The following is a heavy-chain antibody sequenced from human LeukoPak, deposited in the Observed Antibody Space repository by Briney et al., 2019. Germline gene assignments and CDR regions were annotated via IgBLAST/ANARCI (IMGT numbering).Heavy chain of an antibody. D-gene: IGHD3-10*01. J-gene: IGHJ4*02. Sequence: GGSLRLSCAASGLTFSSYAMSWVRQAPGKGLEWVSAISGSGGSTYYADSVKGRFTISRDNSKNTLYLQMNSLRAEDTAVYYCAKDSYGSGSHFYYFDYWGQGTLVTVSS. CDR2: ISGSGGST. CDR3: AKDSYGSGSHFYYFDY. V-gene: IGHV3-23*01. CDR1: GLTFSSYA.